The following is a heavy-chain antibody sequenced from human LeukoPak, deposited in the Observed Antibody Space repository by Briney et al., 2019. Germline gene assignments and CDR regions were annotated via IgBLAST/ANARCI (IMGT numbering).Heavy chain of an antibody. J-gene: IGHJ6*02. V-gene: IGHV3-30-3*01. CDR2: ISYDGSNK. CDR3: ARDKESCSSTSCYYYYYYGMDV. Sequence: GALRLPCAASGSTFSRYAMHWVRQAPGKGLEWVAVISYDGSNKYYADSVKGRFTISRDNSKNTLYLQMNSLRAEDTAVYYCARDKESCSSTSCYYYYYYGMDVWGQGTTVTVSS. CDR1: GSTFSRYA. D-gene: IGHD2-2*01.